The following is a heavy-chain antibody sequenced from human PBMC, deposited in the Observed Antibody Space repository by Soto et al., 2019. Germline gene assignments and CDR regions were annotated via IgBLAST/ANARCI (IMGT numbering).Heavy chain of an antibody. V-gene: IGHV3-30*18. Sequence: GGSLRLSCAASGFTFSSYGMHWVRPAPGKGLEWVAVISYDGSNKYYADSVKGRFTISRDNSKNTLYLQMNSLRAEDTAVYYCAKESSSSSFYYYYGMDVWGQGTTVTVSS. J-gene: IGHJ6*02. CDR2: ISYDGSNK. D-gene: IGHD6-6*01. CDR3: AKESSSSSFYYYYGMDV. CDR1: GFTFSSYG.